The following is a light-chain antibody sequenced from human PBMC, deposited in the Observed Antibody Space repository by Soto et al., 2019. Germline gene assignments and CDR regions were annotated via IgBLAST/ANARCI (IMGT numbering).Light chain of an antibody. CDR2: LNSDGSH. Sequence: QSVLTQSPSASASLGASVKLTCTLSSGHSSYAIACHQQQPEKGPRYLMKLNSDGSHSKGDWIPARFSGSSTGAERYLTISSLQSEDDAAYYCQTWCTGTWVFGGGTKLTVL. V-gene: IGLV4-69*01. CDR3: QTWCTGTWV. J-gene: IGLJ3*02. CDR1: SGHSSYA.